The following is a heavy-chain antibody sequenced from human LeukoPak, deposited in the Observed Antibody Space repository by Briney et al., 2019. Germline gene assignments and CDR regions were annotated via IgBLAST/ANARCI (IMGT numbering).Heavy chain of an antibody. D-gene: IGHD3-10*01. CDR3: ARDSEFKGIDY. V-gene: IGHV3-23*01. Sequence: PGGSLRLSCTASGFTFSSYTMSWVRQAPGKGLKWVSTITTGGPNTYYADSVKGRFTVSRDDSKNSLYLQMNSLRAEDTAVYYCARDSEFKGIDYWGQGTLVTVSS. CDR1: GFTFSSYT. CDR2: ITTGGPNT. J-gene: IGHJ4*02.